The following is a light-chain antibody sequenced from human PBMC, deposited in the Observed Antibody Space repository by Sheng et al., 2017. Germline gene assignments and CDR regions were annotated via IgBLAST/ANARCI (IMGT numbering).Light chain of an antibody. CDR3: QQYNSWPLT. CDR2: GAS. CDR1: QSVSSN. J-gene: IGKJ4*01. Sequence: EIVMTQSPVTLSVSPGERATLSCRASQSVSSNLAWYQQKPGQAPRLLIYGASTRATGIPASFSGSGSGTEFTLTISSLQSEDFAVYYCQQYNSWPLTFGGGTKVEIE. V-gene: IGKV3-15*01.